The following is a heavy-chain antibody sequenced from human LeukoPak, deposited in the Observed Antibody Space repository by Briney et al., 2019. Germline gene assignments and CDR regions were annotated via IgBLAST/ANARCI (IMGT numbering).Heavy chain of an antibody. CDR1: GLTFSSYA. J-gene: IGHJ4*02. CDR2: ISYDGSNK. V-gene: IGHV3-30*04. Sequence: GRSLRLSCAASGLTFSSYAMHWVRQAPGKGLEWVAVISYDGSNKYYADSVKGRFTISRGNAKNTLYLQMNSLRAEDTAVYSCARGGVYSSSAPDYWGQGTLVTVSS. CDR3: ARGGVYSSSAPDY. D-gene: IGHD6-6*01.